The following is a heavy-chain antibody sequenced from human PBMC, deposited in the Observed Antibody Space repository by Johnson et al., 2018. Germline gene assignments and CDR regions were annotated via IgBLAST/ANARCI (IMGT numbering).Heavy chain of an antibody. CDR1: GFSFDDHG. Sequence: VQLVQSGGGVVRPGWSLRLSCAASGFSFDDHGMSWVRQAPGKGLEWVSGLNRDGGRIGYADSVKGRCTISRDKAKKSLYLEMNRLRAEDAAGYNCASGRLVPVVVFYGMDVWSPGTPVPGSS. CDR3: ASGRLVPVVVFYGMDV. CDR2: LNRDGGRI. J-gene: IGHJ6*02. V-gene: IGHV3-20*01. D-gene: IGHD4-11*01.